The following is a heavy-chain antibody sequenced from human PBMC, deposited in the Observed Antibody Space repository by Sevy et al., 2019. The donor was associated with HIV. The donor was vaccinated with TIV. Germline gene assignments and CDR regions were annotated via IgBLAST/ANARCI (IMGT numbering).Heavy chain of an antibody. Sequence: GGSLRLSCAASGFTFSSYAMRWVRQAPGKGLEWVSSISGSGGSTSYADSVKGRFTISRDNTKNTLYLQMNSLRAEDTAVYYCAKLGGAVAGFFDYWGQGTLVTVSS. D-gene: IGHD6-19*01. CDR3: AKLGGAVAGFFDY. J-gene: IGHJ4*02. V-gene: IGHV3-23*01. CDR2: ISGSGGST. CDR1: GFTFSSYA.